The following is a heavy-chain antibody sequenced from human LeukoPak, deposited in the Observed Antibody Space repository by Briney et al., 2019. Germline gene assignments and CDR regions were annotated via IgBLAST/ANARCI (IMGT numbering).Heavy chain of an antibody. CDR2: IYYSGST. D-gene: IGHD6-13*01. J-gene: IGHJ4*02. CDR1: GGSISSSSYY. V-gene: IGHV4-39*07. Sequence: SETLSLTCTVSGGSISSSSYYWGWIRQPPGKGLEWSGSIYYSGSTYDNPSLKSRVTISVDTSKNQFSLKLSSVTAADTAVYYCARVDIAAAGFDYWGQGTLVTVSS. CDR3: ARVDIAAAGFDY.